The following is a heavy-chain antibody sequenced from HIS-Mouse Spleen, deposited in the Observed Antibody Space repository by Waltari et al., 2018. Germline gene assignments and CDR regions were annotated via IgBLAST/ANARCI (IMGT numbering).Heavy chain of an antibody. J-gene: IGHJ2*01. CDR3: AREIPYSSSWYDWYFDL. Sequence: QLQLQESGPGLVKPSETLSLTCTVSGGSIRSSSYYLGWIRQHPGKGLEWIGSIYSSGSTYYNPSLKSRVTISVDTSKNQFSLKLSSVTAADTAVYYCAREIPYSSSWYDWYFDLWGRGTLVTVSS. CDR2: IYSSGST. D-gene: IGHD6-13*01. CDR1: GGSIRSSSYY. V-gene: IGHV4-39*07.